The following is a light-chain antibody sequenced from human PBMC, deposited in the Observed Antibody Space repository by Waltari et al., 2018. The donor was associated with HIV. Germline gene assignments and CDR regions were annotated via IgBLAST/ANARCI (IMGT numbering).Light chain of an antibody. Sequence: QSALTQPASVSGSPGQSITISCTGPTTDISTYNFVSWYQQSPGGAPKLIIFEVNARPSGICDCFSGSKSGDTASLTISGLQAEDEAVYFCSSYTTRASVVFGGGTKLTVL. V-gene: IGLV2-14*01. CDR3: SSYTTRASVV. CDR2: EVN. J-gene: IGLJ2*01. CDR1: TTDISTYNF.